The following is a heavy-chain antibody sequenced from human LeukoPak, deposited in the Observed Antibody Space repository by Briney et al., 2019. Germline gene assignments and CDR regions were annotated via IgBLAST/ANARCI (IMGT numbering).Heavy chain of an antibody. CDR1: GFTFSSYS. CDR3: AAIEYSSSSGYYYYYGMDV. D-gene: IGHD6-6*01. Sequence: GGSLRLSCAASGFTFSSYSMNWVRQAPGKGLEWVSSISSSSSYIYYADSVKGRFTISRDNAKNSLYLQMNSLRAEDTAVYYCAAIEYSSSSGYYYYYGMDVWGQGTTVTVSS. CDR2: ISSSSSYI. V-gene: IGHV3-21*01. J-gene: IGHJ6*02.